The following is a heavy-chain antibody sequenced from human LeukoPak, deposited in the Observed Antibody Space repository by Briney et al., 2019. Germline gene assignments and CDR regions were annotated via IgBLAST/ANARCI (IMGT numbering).Heavy chain of an antibody. CDR2: ISSSSSYI. V-gene: IGHV3-21*01. D-gene: IGHD2-21*02. Sequence: GGSLRLSCAASGFTFSSYSMNWVRQAPGKGLEWVSSISSSSSYIYYADSVKGRFIISRDNSKNTLYLQMNSLRVEDTALYYCARSQDFGGHLCDYWGQGTLVTVSS. CDR1: GFTFSSYS. J-gene: IGHJ4*02. CDR3: ARSQDFGGHLCDY.